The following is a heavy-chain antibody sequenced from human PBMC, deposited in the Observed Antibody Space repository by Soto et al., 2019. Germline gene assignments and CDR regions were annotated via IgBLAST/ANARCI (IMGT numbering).Heavy chain of an antibody. V-gene: IGHV1-3*01. CDR3: ARDTGDGTFDF. J-gene: IGHJ4*02. CDR2: INAGYGNT. Sequence: GASVKVSCKASGYTFSSYAMHWVRQAPGQRLEWMGWINAGYGNTKSSQKFQDRVTISRDTSASTAYMELTSLRSEDTAVYYCARDTGDGTFDFWRKGTMVTASS. D-gene: IGHD7-27*01. CDR1: GYTFSSYA.